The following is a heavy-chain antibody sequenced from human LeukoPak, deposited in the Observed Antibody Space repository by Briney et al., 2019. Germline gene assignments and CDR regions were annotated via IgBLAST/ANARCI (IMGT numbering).Heavy chain of an antibody. D-gene: IGHD3-16*01. CDR2: INHSGST. CDR1: GGSFSGYY. J-gene: IGHJ4*02. CDR3: ARDSYGGIDY. Sequence: SETLSLTCAVYGGSFSGYYWSWIRQPPGKGLEWIGEINHSGSTNYNPSLKSRVTISVDTSKNQFSLKLSSVTAADTAVYYCARDSYGGIDYWGQGTRVTVSS. V-gene: IGHV4-34*01.